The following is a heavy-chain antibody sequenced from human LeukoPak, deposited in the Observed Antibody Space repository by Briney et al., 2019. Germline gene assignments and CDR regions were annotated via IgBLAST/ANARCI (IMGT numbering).Heavy chain of an antibody. CDR3: ARDNAVTLDY. Sequence: PGGSLRLSCEASGFTFSSYNMNWVRQAPGKGLVWVSRINTDGSSTSYADSVKGRFTISRDNAKNTLYLQMNSLRAEDTAVYYCARDNAVTLDYWGQGTLVTVSS. D-gene: IGHD6-19*01. CDR2: INTDGSST. V-gene: IGHV3-74*01. CDR1: GFTFSSYN. J-gene: IGHJ4*02.